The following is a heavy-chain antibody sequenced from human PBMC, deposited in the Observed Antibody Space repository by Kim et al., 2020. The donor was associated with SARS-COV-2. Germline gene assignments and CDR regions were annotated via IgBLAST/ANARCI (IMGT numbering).Heavy chain of an antibody. CDR2: ISSSGSTI. CDR1: GFTFSDYY. J-gene: IGHJ5*02. V-gene: IGHV3-11*01. CDR3: ARDWKEWERWFDP. Sequence: GGSLRLSCAASGFTFSDYYMSWIRQAPGKGLEWVSYISSSGSTIYYADSVKGRFTISRDNAKNSLYLQMNSLRAEDTAVYYCARDWKEWERWFDPWGQGTLVTVSS. D-gene: IGHD1-26*01.